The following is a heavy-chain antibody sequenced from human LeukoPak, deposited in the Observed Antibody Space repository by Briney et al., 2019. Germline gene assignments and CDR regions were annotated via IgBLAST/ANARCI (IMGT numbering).Heavy chain of an antibody. D-gene: IGHD6-6*01. CDR2: IYYSGST. CDR1: GGSISSYY. Sequence: PSETLSLTRTVSGGSISSYYWSWIRQPPGKGLEWIGYIYYSGSTNYNPSLKSRVTISVDTSKNQFSLKLSSVTAADTAVYYCARSFSSSDAFGIWGQGTMVTVSS. J-gene: IGHJ3*02. V-gene: IGHV4-59*01. CDR3: ARSFSSSDAFGI.